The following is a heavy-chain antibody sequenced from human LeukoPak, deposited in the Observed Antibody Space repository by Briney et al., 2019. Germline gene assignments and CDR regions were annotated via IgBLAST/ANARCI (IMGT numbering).Heavy chain of an antibody. CDR1: GYSISSGYY. CDR3: ARVSRLTAIDY. CDR2: IYHSGST. V-gene: IGHV4-38-2*02. J-gene: IGHJ4*02. Sequence: TSSETLSLTCTVSGYSISSGYYWGWIRQPPGKGLEWIGSIYHSGSTYYNPSLKSRVTISVDTSKNQFSLKLSSVTAADTAVYYCARVSRLTAIDYWGQGTLATVSS.